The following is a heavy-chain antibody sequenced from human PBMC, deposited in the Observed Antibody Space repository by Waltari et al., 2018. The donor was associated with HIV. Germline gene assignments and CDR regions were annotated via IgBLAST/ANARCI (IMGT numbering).Heavy chain of an antibody. D-gene: IGHD3-10*01. CDR3: ARVSDSYGTVFEY. CDR2: IQHSGST. V-gene: IGHV4-31*03. Sequence: QVQLQESGPGLVKSSQTLSLTCPVSGGSISSGNYYWNWIRQHPGKGLEWIGYIQHSGSTYYNPSLKSRVSISVNTSKNQFSLNLTSVTAADTAVYYCARVSDSYGTVFEYWGQGTLVSVSS. J-gene: IGHJ4*02. CDR1: GGSISSGNYY.